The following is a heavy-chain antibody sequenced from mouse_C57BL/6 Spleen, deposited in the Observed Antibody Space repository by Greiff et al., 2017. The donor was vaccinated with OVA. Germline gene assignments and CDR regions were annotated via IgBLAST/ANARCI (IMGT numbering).Heavy chain of an antibody. Sequence: EVQLQESGPELVKPGASVKMSCKASGYTFTDYNMHWVKQSHGKSLEWIGYINPNNGGTSYNQKFKGKATLTVNKSSSTAYMELRSLTSEDSAVYYCARGIYDGYYDFWGQGTTLTVSS. J-gene: IGHJ2*01. D-gene: IGHD2-3*01. CDR3: ARGIYDGYYDF. V-gene: IGHV1-22*01. CDR2: INPNNGGT. CDR1: GYTFTDYN.